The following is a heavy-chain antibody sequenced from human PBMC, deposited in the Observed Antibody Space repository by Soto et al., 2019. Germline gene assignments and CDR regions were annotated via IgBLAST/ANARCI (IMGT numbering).Heavy chain of an antibody. V-gene: IGHV4-59*01. CDR1: GGSISSYY. D-gene: IGHD3-10*01. CDR3: ARVELVRGVSGPPYYYYYGMDV. J-gene: IGHJ6*02. CDR2: IYYSGST. Sequence: SETLSLTCTVSGGSISSYYWSWIRQPPGKGLEWIGYIYYSGSTNYNPSLKSRVTISVDTSKNQFSLKLSSVTAADTAVYYCARVELVRGVSGPPYYYYYGMDVWGQGTTVTVSS.